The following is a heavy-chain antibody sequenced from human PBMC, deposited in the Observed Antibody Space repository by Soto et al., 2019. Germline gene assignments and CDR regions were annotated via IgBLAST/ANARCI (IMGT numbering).Heavy chain of an antibody. V-gene: IGHV1-58*01. CDR3: AAGWLRGLEWFPQPYYGMDG. D-gene: IGHD3-3*01. CDR1: GFTFTSSA. J-gene: IGHJ6*02. CDR2: IVVGSGNT. Sequence: SVKVSCKASGFTFTSSAVQWVRQARGQRLEWIGWIVVGSGNTNYAQKFQERVTITRDMSTSTAYMELNSLRSEDTAVYYCAAGWLRGLEWFPQPYYGMDGWGQGTTVTVSS.